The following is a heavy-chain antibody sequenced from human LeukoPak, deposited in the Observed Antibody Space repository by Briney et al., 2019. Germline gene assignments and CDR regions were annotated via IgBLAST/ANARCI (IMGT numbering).Heavy chain of an antibody. CDR1: GFTFSSYS. CDR2: ISSSSSYI. V-gene: IGHV3-21*01. Sequence: GGSLRLSCAASGFTFSSYSMNWVRQAPGKGLEWVSSISSSSSYIYYTDSVKGRFTISRDNAKNSLYLQMNSLRAEDTAVYYCARGVAAAGTYWGQGTLVTVSS. CDR3: ARGVAAAGTY. J-gene: IGHJ4*02. D-gene: IGHD6-13*01.